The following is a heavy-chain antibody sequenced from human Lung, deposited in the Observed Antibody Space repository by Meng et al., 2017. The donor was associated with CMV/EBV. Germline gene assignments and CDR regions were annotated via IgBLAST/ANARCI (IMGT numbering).Heavy chain of an antibody. CDR1: GYTFTHHG. CDR3: ARDPSNTSGRYAYFDY. J-gene: IGHJ4*02. CDR2: ISCYNGDT. D-gene: IGHD6-19*01. Sequence: QLQLVHSGAELKKPGASVRVSCKASGYTFTHHGISWIRQAPGQGLEWMGWISCYNGDTNYAQKLQGRVTMTTDTSTNTAYMDLRGLRSDDTAVYYCARDPSNTSGRYAYFDYWGQGTLVTVSS. V-gene: IGHV1-18*01.